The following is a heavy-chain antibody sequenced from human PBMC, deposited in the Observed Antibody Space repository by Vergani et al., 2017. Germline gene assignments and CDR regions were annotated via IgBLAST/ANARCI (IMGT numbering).Heavy chain of an antibody. Sequence: QVQLVQSGAEVKKPGASVKVSCKASGYTFTSYYMHWVRQAPGQGLEWMGIINPSGGSTSYAQKFQGRVTITADESTSTAYMELSSLRSEDTAVYYCARRYCSSTSCTHGGFDYWGQGTLVTVSS. D-gene: IGHD2-2*01. V-gene: IGHV1-46*01. CDR3: ARRYCSSTSCTHGGFDY. J-gene: IGHJ4*02. CDR1: GYTFTSYY. CDR2: INPSGGST.